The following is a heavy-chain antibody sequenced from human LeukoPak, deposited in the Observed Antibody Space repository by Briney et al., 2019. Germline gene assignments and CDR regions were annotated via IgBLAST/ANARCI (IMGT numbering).Heavy chain of an antibody. J-gene: IGHJ3*01. CDR1: GGSISSSSYY. V-gene: IGHV4-39*01. CDR2: IYYSGST. Sequence: SETLSLTCAVSGGSISSSSYYWAWIRQPPGKGLEWIGTIYYSGSTYHNPSLKSRVTMSVDTSRNQFSLKLSSVDAADTAVYYCAKAGVRYFDSSGLYAFDFWGQGTTVTVSS. D-gene: IGHD3-22*01. CDR3: AKAGVRYFDSSGLYAFDF.